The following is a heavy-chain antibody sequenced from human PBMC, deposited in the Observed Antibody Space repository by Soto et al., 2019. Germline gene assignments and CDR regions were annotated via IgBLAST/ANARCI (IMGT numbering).Heavy chain of an antibody. CDR3: ARDLIAAAGYYYYGMDV. V-gene: IGHV1-18*01. CDR1: GYTFTSYG. Sequence: ASVKVSCKASGYTFTSYGISWVRQAPGQGLEWIGWISAYNGNTNYAQKHQGRDNMTTDTSTITAYMELRSLRSDDTAVYYCARDLIAAAGYYYYGMDVWGQGTTVTVSS. J-gene: IGHJ6*02. D-gene: IGHD6-13*01. CDR2: ISAYNGNT.